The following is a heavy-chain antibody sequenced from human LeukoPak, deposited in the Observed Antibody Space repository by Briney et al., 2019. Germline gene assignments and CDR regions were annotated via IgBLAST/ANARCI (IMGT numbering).Heavy chain of an antibody. CDR3: AKKRGYNSGDPFDY. D-gene: IGHD5-18*01. J-gene: IGHJ4*02. Sequence: GGSLRLSCAASGFTFSSYEMKWVRQAPGKGLEWLSYISSSGSTMYYADSVKGRFTISRDNSKNTLYLQMNSLRAEDTAFYYCAKKRGYNSGDPFDYWGQGTLVTVSS. CDR1: GFTFSSYE. V-gene: IGHV3-48*03. CDR2: ISSSGSTM.